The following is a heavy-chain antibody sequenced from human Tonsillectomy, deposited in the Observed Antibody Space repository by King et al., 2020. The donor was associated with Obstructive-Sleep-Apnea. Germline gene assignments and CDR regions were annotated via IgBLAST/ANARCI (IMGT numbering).Heavy chain of an antibody. D-gene: IGHD3-10*01. Sequence: VQLVESGGGLVQPGGSLRLSCAASGFTFSSYSMNWVRQAPGKGLEWVSKITSSSTNIYYADSVKGRFTFSRDNAKNSLYLQMNSLRAEDTAVYYCARDLGSGGYNNPFDYWGQGTLVTVSS. CDR1: GFTFSSYS. V-gene: IGHV3-48*04. CDR2: ITSSSTNI. CDR3: ARDLGSGGYNNPFDY. J-gene: IGHJ4*02.